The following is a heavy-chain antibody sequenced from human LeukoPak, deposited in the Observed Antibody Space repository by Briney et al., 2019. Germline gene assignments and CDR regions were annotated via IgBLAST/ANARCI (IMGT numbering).Heavy chain of an antibody. CDR1: GGSISSGGYY. J-gene: IGHJ5*02. CDR3: ARGHSSGWYLWGANWFDP. CDR2: IYYSGST. D-gene: IGHD6-19*01. V-gene: IGHV4-31*03. Sequence: SQTLSLTCTVSGGSISSGGYYWSWIRQHPGKGLEWIGYIYYSGSTYYNPSLKSRVTISVDTSKNQFSLKLSSVTAADTAVYYCARGHSSGWYLWGANWFDPWGQGTLVTVSS.